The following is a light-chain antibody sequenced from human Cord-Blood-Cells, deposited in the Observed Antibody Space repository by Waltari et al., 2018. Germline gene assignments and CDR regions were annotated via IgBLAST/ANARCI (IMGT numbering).Light chain of an antibody. CDR2: GAS. CDR3: QQYNNWPPLT. V-gene: IGKV3-15*01. CDR1: RGVSSY. J-gene: IGKJ4*01. Sequence: EIVTPQSPASLSVSPGKRASLSCRASRGVSSYLAWYQQKPGQAPRLLIYGASTRATGIPDRFSGSGSGTEFTLTISSLQSEDFAVYYCQQYNNWPPLTFGGGTKVEIK.